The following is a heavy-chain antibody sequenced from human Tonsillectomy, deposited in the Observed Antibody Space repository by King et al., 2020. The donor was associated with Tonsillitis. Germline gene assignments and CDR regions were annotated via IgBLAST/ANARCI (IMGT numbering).Heavy chain of an antibody. J-gene: IGHJ4*02. Sequence: VQLQESGPGLVRPSETLSLTCTVSGGSISTYYWSWIRQPPGKGLEWIGFIFHTGSTDYNPSLKSRVTMSVDTSKNQFSLKPSSVTAADTAVYYCARLQSMGDTLDDCWGQGTLVTVSS. CDR1: GGSISTYY. D-gene: IGHD2-21*01. CDR2: IFHTGST. CDR3: ARLQSMGDTLDDC. V-gene: IGHV4-59*08.